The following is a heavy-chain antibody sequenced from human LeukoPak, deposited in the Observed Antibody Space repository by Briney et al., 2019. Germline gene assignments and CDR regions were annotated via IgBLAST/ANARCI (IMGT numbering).Heavy chain of an antibody. CDR2: IIPIFGTA. Sequence: SVKVSCKASGGTFSSYAISWVRQAPGQGLEWMGRIIPIFGTANYAQKFQGRVTITTDESTSTAYMELSSLRSEDTAVYYCARAPISGWAEEAFDIWGQGTMVTVSS. V-gene: IGHV1-69*05. D-gene: IGHD6-19*01. CDR3: ARAPISGWAEEAFDI. CDR1: GGTFSSYA. J-gene: IGHJ3*02.